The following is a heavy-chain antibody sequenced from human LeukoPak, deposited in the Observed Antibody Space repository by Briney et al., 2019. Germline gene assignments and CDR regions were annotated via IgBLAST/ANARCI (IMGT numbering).Heavy chain of an antibody. V-gene: IGHV3-48*04. CDR1: GFTFSSYS. CDR2: ISGSSSTI. Sequence: GGSLRLSCAVSGFTFSSYSMNWVRQAPGEGLEWLSYISGSSSTIYYADSVKGRFTISRDNAKNSLYLQMNSLRAEDTAVYYCARESLGYCSGSTCYYFYMDFWGKGTTVTVSS. D-gene: IGHD2-15*01. J-gene: IGHJ6*03. CDR3: ARESLGYCSGSTCYYFYMDF.